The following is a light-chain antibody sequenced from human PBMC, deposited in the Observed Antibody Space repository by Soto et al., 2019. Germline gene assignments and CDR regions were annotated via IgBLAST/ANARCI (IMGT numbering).Light chain of an antibody. J-gene: IGKJ1*01. CDR3: QQYGGSPR. Sequence: EIVLTQSPGTLSLSPGERATLSCRASQSVTSSYLAWYQQKPGQAPRLLIYGASSRATGIPDRFSGSGSGTDFTLTISRLEPEDCAVYYCQQYGGSPRFGQGTKVDI. CDR2: GAS. CDR1: QSVTSSY. V-gene: IGKV3-20*01.